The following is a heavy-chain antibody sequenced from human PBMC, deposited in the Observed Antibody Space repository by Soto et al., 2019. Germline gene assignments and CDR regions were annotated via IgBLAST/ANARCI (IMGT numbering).Heavy chain of an antibody. CDR3: ARGSRTYYDILTGYYPWFDP. D-gene: IGHD3-9*01. Sequence: QVQLQESGPGLVKPSQTLSLTCTVSGGSISSGGYYWSWIRQHPGKGLEWIGYIYYSGSTYYNPSLTSRVTISVDTSKNQFSLKLSSVTAADTAVYYCARGSRTYYDILTGYYPWFDPWGQGTLVTVSS. V-gene: IGHV4-31*03. J-gene: IGHJ5*02. CDR2: IYYSGST. CDR1: GGSISSGGYY.